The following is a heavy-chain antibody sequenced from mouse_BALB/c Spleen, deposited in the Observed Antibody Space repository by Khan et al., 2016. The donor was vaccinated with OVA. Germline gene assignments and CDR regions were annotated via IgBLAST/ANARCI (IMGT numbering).Heavy chain of an antibody. D-gene: IGHD1-3*01. CDR3: AGSGSQYNEALDY. CDR2: ISYSGST. Sequence: EVQLQESGPGLVKPSQSLSLTCTVTGYSITSDYAWNWIRQFPGNKLEWMGYISYSGSTNYNPALKSRISITRDTSKNQFFLQLNSVTTEDTAAYYCAGSGSQYNEALDYWGQGTLVTVSA. V-gene: IGHV3-2*02. CDR1: GYSITSDYA. J-gene: IGHJ3*01.